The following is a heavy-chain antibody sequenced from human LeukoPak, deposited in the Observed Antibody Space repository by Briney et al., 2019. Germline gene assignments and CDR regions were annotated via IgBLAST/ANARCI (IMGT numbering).Heavy chain of an antibody. Sequence: GGSLRLSCAASGLTVNSNYMSWVRQAPGKGLEWVSLLYSSGNTYYSDSVKGRFTISRDNSKNTLYLQMNSLRAEDTAVYYCARDRKYSSANNNYYGLDVWGQGTTVTVSS. CDR1: GLTVNSNY. D-gene: IGHD6-25*01. J-gene: IGHJ6*02. V-gene: IGHV3-66*01. CDR2: LYSSGNT. CDR3: ARDRKYSSANNNYYGLDV.